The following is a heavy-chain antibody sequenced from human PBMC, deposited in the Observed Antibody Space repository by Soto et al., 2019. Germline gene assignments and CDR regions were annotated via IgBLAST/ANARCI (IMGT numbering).Heavy chain of an antibody. J-gene: IGHJ4*02. D-gene: IGHD3-10*01. CDR2: IRSSSSYI. CDR3: ARTTLWFGEYHFDY. V-gene: IGHV3-21*01. Sequence: PGGSLRLSCAASGFTFSSYSMNWVRQAPGKGLEWVSSIRSSSSYIYYADSAKGRFTISRDNAKNSLYLQMNSLRAEDTAVYYCARTTLWFGEYHFDYWGQGTLVTVYS. CDR1: GFTFSSYS.